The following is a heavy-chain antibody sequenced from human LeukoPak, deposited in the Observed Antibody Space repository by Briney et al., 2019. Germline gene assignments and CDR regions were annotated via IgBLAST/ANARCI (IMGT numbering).Heavy chain of an antibody. CDR1: GYTVSSYY. D-gene: IGHD4/OR15-4a*01. Sequence: ASVKVSCRASGYTVSSYYMHWVRQAPGQGLEWMGIINPSGGSTNYAQKFQGRVTMTRDTSTSTVYMELSSLRSEDTAVYYCARAYGASHYFDYWGQGTLVTVSS. CDR3: ARAYGASHYFDY. CDR2: INPSGGST. V-gene: IGHV1-46*01. J-gene: IGHJ4*02.